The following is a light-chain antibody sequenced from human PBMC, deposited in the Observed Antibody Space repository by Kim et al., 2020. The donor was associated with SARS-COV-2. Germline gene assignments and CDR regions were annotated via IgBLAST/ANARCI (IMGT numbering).Light chain of an antibody. CDR3: QQYVDSPFT. CDR2: GAS. CDR1: QNIRGDS. Sequence: EMVLTQSPGTVSLSPGETVTLSCRASQNIRGDSLAWYQQRPGHAPRVLIHGASSRATGMPDRFSGSGSGTDFTLTISRLQPEDFAVYYCQQYVDSPFTFGQGTRLEIK. J-gene: IGKJ5*01. V-gene: IGKV3-20*01.